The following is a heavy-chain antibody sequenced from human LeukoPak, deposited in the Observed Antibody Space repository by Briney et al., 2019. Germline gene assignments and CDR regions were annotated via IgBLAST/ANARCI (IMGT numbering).Heavy chain of an antibody. J-gene: IGHJ3*02. Sequence: ASVKVSCKASGYTFTIYGISWVRQAPGQGLEWMGWISAYNGNTNYAQKLQGRVTMTTDTSTSTAYMELRSLRSDDTAVYYCARDIGYSGYEGAFDIWGQGTMVTVSS. CDR3: ARDIGYSGYEGAFDI. CDR1: GYTFTIYG. CDR2: ISAYNGNT. D-gene: IGHD5-12*01. V-gene: IGHV1-18*01.